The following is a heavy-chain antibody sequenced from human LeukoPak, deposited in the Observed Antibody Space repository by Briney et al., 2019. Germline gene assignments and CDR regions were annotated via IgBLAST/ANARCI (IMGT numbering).Heavy chain of an antibody. J-gene: IGHJ4*02. V-gene: IGHV4-34*01. D-gene: IGHD3-22*01. CDR1: GGSFSGYY. CDR3: ARGLLINYYDSSGYYDY. Sequence: SETLSLTCAVYGGSFSGYYWSWIRQPPGKGLEWIGEINHSGSTNYNPSLKSRVTISVDTSKNQLSLKLSSVTAADTAVYYCARGLLINYYDSSGYYDYWGQGTLVTVSS. CDR2: INHSGST.